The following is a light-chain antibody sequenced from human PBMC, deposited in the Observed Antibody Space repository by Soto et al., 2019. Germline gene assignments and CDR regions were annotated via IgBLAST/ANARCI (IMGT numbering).Light chain of an antibody. CDR2: KAP. Sequence: DIQMTQSPSTLSASVGDRVTITCRASQSISTYLAWYQQKPGKAPKLLIYKAPSLESGVPSRFSGSGSGTEFTLTISSLQPDDFATYYCQQYNSYRWTFGLGTKVE. V-gene: IGKV1-5*03. CDR1: QSISTY. J-gene: IGKJ1*01. CDR3: QQYNSYRWT.